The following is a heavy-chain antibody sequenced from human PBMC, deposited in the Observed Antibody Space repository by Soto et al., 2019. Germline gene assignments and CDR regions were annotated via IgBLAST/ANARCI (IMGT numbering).Heavy chain of an antibody. V-gene: IGHV3-30*18. CDR3: AKIVKQGDCSGGSCYFDY. CDR2: ISYDGSNK. D-gene: IGHD2-15*01. CDR1: GFTFSSYG. Sequence: GGSLRLSCAASGFTFSSYGMHWVRQAPGKGLEWVAVISYDGSNKYYADSVKGRFTISRDNSKNTLYLQMNSLRAEDTAVYYCAKIVKQGDCSGGSCYFDYWGQGTLVTVSS. J-gene: IGHJ4*02.